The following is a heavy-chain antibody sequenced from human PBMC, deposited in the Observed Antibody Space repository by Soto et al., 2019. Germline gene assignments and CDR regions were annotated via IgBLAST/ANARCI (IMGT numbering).Heavy chain of an antibody. J-gene: IGHJ2*01. CDR1: GGSISSGGYS. CDR3: ARGIAATGPYWYFDL. Sequence: QLQLQESGSGLVKASQTLSLTCAVSGGSISSGGYSWSWIRQSPGKVLEWIGYIYRGSTFYNPSLQSRVTVSVDRSKNESSLRLPSVTAADTAVYYCARGIAATGPYWYFDLWGRGTLVTVSS. CDR2: IYRGST. D-gene: IGHD6-13*01. V-gene: IGHV4-30-2*06.